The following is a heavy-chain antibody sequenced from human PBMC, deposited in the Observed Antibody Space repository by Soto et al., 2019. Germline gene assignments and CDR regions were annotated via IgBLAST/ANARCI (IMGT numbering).Heavy chain of an antibody. V-gene: IGHV3-48*02. Sequence: GSLRLSCVASGFPFDIFNMNWVGQAPGKGLEWVSYISSGGVSIYYADSVKGRFTISRDNAKNSLYLQMNSLRDEDTAVYYCARDRRGVAGTARAFDTWGQGTMVTVSS. CDR1: GFPFDIFN. CDR3: ARDRRGVAGTARAFDT. D-gene: IGHD6-19*01. J-gene: IGHJ3*02. CDR2: ISSGGVSI.